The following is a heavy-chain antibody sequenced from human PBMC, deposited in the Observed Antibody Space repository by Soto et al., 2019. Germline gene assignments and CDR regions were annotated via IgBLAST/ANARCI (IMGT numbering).Heavy chain of an antibody. D-gene: IGHD2-2*02. J-gene: IGHJ6*02. CDR3: ARSSDCSSTSCYTYYYYGMDV. V-gene: IGHV5-51*01. Sequence: GESLKISCKGSGYSFTSYWIGWVRQMPGKGLEWMGIIYPGDSDTRCSPSFQGQVTISADKSISTAYLQWSSLKASDTAMYYCARSSDCSSTSCYTYYYYGMDVWGQGTTVTVSS. CDR2: IYPGDSDT. CDR1: GYSFTSYW.